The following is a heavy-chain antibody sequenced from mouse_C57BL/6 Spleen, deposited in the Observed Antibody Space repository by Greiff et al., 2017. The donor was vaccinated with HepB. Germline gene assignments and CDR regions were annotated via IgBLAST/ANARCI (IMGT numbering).Heavy chain of an antibody. D-gene: IGHD4-1*02. V-gene: IGHV1-64*01. J-gene: IGHJ2*01. CDR2: IHPNSGST. Sequence: QVQLQQPGAELVKPGVSVKLSCKASGYTFTSYWMHWVKQRPGQGLEWIVMIHPNSGSTNYNEKFKSKATLTVDKSSSTAYMQLSSLTSEDSAVYYCARAQLGYYFDYWGQGTTLTVSS. CDR1: GYTFTSYW. CDR3: ARAQLGYYFDY.